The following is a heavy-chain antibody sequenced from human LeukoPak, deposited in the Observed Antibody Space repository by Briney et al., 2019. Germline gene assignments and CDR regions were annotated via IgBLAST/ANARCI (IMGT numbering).Heavy chain of an antibody. J-gene: IGHJ4*02. CDR3: AKDLEDFWSGYYNPFFDY. V-gene: IGHV3-23*01. CDR1: GFTFSSYA. D-gene: IGHD3-3*01. CDR2: ISGSGGST. Sequence: GGSLRLSCAASGFTFSSYAMSWVRQAPGKGLEWVSAISGSGGSTYYADFVKGRFTISRDNSKNTLYLQMNSLRAEDTAVYYCAKDLEDFWSGYYNPFFDYWGQGTLVTVSS.